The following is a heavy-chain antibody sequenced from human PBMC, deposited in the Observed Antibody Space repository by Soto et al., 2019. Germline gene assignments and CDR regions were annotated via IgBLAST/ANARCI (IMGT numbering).Heavy chain of an antibody. CDR2: INHSGST. V-gene: IGHV4-34*01. Sequence: NPSETLSLTCAVYGGSFSGYYWSWIRQPPGKGLEWIGEINHSGSTNYNPSLKSRVTISVDTSKNQFSLKLSSVTAADTAVYYCARGLPMVRGAYWFDPWGQGTLVTVSS. CDR1: GGSFSGYY. D-gene: IGHD3-10*01. CDR3: ARGLPMVRGAYWFDP. J-gene: IGHJ5*02.